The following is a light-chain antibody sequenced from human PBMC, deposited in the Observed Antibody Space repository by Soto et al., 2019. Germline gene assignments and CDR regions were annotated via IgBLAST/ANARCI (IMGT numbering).Light chain of an antibody. V-gene: IGKV3-15*01. CDR3: QQYTACPFT. CDR2: GAS. J-gene: IGKJ3*01. CDR1: QSVSNN. Sequence: EIVMTQSPATLSVSPGERATLSCGASQSVSNNLAWYQQKPGQAPRLIIYGASTRATGIPARFTGSGSRTDFPLTIIGLQSEDFALYYCQQYTACPFTFGPGTKVDIK.